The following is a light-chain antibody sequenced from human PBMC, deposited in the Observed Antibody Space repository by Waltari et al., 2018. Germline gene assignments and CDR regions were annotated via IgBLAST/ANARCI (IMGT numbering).Light chain of an antibody. J-gene: IGLJ2*01. CDR2: GKD. CDR1: SLRSYD. CDR3: NSRVVSNVRGA. Sequence: SSELTQDPAVSVALGQTVRITCQGDSLRSYDASWYQQKPGQAPILVIYGKDNRPSGITDRFSGSTSGKTASLTITGSQAEEEADYYCNSRVVSNVRGAFGGGTKLTVL. V-gene: IGLV3-19*01.